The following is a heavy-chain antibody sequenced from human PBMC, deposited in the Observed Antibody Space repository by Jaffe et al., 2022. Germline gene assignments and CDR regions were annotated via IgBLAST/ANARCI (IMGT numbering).Heavy chain of an antibody. CDR1: GFTFSSYW. CDR2: INSDGSST. CDR3: ARVPGLLWFGEFDY. Sequence: EVQLVESGGGLVQPGGSLRLSCAASGFTFSSYWMHWVRQAPGKGLVWVSRINSDGSSTSYADSVKGRFTISRDNAKNTLYLQMNSLRAEDTAVYYCARVPGLLWFGEFDYWGQGTLVTVSS. D-gene: IGHD3-10*01. J-gene: IGHJ4*02. V-gene: IGHV3-74*01.